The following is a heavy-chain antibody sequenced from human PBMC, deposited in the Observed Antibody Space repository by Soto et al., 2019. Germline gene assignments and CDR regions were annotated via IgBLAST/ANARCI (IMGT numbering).Heavy chain of an antibody. Sequence: GGSLRLSCAASGFTFDDYAMHWVRQAPGKGLEWVSGISWNSGSIGYADSVKGRFTISRDNAKNSLYLQMNSLRAEDTALYYSAQDKEYSSGWYDYYYYGMDVWGQGTTVTVSS. V-gene: IGHV3-9*01. CDR3: AQDKEYSSGWYDYYYYGMDV. CDR1: GFTFDDYA. CDR2: ISWNSGSI. J-gene: IGHJ6*02. D-gene: IGHD6-19*01.